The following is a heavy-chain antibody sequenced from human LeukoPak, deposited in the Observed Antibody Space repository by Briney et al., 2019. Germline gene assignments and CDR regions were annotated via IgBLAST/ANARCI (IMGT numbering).Heavy chain of an antibody. D-gene: IGHD3-10*01. V-gene: IGHV4-4*02. CDR3: ARGTKGFGRNYLDY. CDR1: GGSISSNNW. Sequence: SGTLSLTCAVSGGSISSNNWWSWARQPPGKGLDWIGEICRSGGTNYNPSLKSRVSISVDKSKNQFSLKLNSVTAADTAVYFCARGTKGFGRNYLDYWGQGTLVTVSS. CDR2: ICRSGGT. J-gene: IGHJ4*02.